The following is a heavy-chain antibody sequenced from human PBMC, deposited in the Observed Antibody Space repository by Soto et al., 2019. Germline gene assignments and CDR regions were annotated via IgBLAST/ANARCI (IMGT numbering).Heavy chain of an antibody. CDR2: ATHTGNT. CDR3: ARSGEHPLDF. Sequence: GPEVKKPGASVKVSCKTSGYSFTSYVINWVRQAPGQGLEWMGFATHTGNTNYAQKFQGRVALTSDSSTSTAYMELRGLRSDDTAVYYCARSGEHPLDFWGQGTPVSISS. CDR1: GYSFTSYV. J-gene: IGHJ4*02. D-gene: IGHD3-10*01. V-gene: IGHV1-18*01.